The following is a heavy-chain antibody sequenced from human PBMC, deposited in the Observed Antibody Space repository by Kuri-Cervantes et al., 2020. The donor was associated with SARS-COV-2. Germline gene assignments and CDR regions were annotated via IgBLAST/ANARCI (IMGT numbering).Heavy chain of an antibody. Sequence: GESLKISCKGSGYSFTSYWTSWVRQMPGKGLEWMGRIDPSDSYTNYSPSFQGHVTISADKSISTAYLQWSSLKASDTAMYYCARLRICGGDCSPSFDYWGQGTPVTVSS. CDR1: GYSFTSYW. V-gene: IGHV5-10-1*01. J-gene: IGHJ4*02. D-gene: IGHD2-21*02. CDR2: IDPSDSYT. CDR3: ARLRICGGDCSPSFDY.